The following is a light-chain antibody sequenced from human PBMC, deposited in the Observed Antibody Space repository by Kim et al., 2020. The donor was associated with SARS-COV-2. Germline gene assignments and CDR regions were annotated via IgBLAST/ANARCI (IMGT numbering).Light chain of an antibody. CDR2: GKN. V-gene: IGLV3-19*01. CDR3: NSRDSNDNVG. J-gene: IGLJ2*01. CDR1: SLRSYY. Sequence: SSELTQDPAVSVALGQTVRSTCQGDSLRSYYATWYQQKPGQAPILVIYGKNNRPSGIPDRFSGSSSGNTASLTITGTQAGDEADYYCNSRDSNDNVGFGG.